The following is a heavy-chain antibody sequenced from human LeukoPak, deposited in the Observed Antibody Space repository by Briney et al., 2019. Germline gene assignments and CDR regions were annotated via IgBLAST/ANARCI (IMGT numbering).Heavy chain of an antibody. CDR3: ARGPKRASGYYGMDV. CDR1: GLTVSSNY. Sequence: GGSLRLSCAASGLTVSSNYMSWVRQGPGKGLEWVSVIYSGGDTYYADSVKGRFTISRDNSKNTLYLQMNSPRAQDTAVYYCARGPKRASGYYGMDVWGQGTTVTVSS. CDR2: IYSGGDT. V-gene: IGHV3-66*01. D-gene: IGHD1-26*01. J-gene: IGHJ6*02.